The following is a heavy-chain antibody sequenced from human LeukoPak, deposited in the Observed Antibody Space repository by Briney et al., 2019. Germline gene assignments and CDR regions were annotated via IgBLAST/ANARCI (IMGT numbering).Heavy chain of an antibody. V-gene: IGHV3-7*01. CDR1: GFTFSSYW. CDR3: ARERGSGPGTYYDILTGYQSSGYFDY. Sequence: GGSLRLSCAASGFTFSSYWMSWVRQAPGKGLEWVANIKQDGSEKYYVDSVKGRFTISRDNAKNSLYLQMNSLRAEDTAVYYCARERGSGPGTYYDILTGYQSSGYFDYWGQGTLVTVSS. J-gene: IGHJ4*02. D-gene: IGHD3-9*01. CDR2: IKQDGSEK.